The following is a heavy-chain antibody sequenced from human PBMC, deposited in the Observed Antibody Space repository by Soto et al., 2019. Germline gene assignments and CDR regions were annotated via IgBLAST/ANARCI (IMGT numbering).Heavy chain of an antibody. CDR2: IYYSGST. Sequence: PSETLSLTCTVSGGSISSYYWSWIRQPPGKGLEWIGYIYYSGSTNYNPSLKSRVTISVDTSKNQFSLKLSSVTAADTAVYYCARWEYSYGYLYDYWGQGTLVTVSS. CDR1: GGSISSYY. J-gene: IGHJ4*02. V-gene: IGHV4-59*01. D-gene: IGHD5-18*01. CDR3: ARWEYSYGYLYDY.